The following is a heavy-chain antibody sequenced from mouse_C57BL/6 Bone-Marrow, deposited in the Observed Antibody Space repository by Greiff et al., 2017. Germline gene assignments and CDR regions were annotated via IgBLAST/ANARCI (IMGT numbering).Heavy chain of an antibody. Sequence: VQLQQSGAELARPGASVKLSCKASGYTFTSYGISWVKQRPGQGLEWIGEIYPRSGNTYYNEKFKGKATLTADQSSSTAYMELRSLTSADSAVYFCAITTVVAFSKYFDYWGQGTTLTVSS. V-gene: IGHV1-81*01. J-gene: IGHJ2*01. D-gene: IGHD1-1*01. CDR2: IYPRSGNT. CDR1: GYTFTSYG. CDR3: AITTVVAFSKYFDY.